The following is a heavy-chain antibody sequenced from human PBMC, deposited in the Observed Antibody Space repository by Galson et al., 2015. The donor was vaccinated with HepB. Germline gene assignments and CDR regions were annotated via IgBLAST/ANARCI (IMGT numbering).Heavy chain of an antibody. Sequence: SLRLSCAASGFTFSSYAMHWVRQAPGKGLEWVAVISYDGSNKYYADSVKGRFTISRDNSKNTLYLQMNSLRAEDTAVYYCASPDKTGDQPDWYFDLWGRGTLVTVSS. D-gene: IGHD7-27*01. CDR3: ASPDKTGDQPDWYFDL. CDR1: GFTFSSYA. V-gene: IGHV3-30*04. CDR2: ISYDGSNK. J-gene: IGHJ2*01.